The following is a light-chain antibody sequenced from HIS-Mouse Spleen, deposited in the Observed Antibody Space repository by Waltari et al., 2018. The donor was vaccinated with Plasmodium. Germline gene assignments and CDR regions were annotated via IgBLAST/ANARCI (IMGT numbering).Light chain of an antibody. J-gene: IGLJ3*02. CDR1: KLGDKY. CDR2: QDS. V-gene: IGLV3-1*01. Sequence: SYELTQPPSVSVSPGPTASITCSGDKLGDKYACWYQQKPGHSPVLGIYQDSKRPSGIPERFSGSNSGNTATLTISGTQAMDEADYYCQAWDSSTAVFGGGTKLTVL. CDR3: QAWDSSTAV.